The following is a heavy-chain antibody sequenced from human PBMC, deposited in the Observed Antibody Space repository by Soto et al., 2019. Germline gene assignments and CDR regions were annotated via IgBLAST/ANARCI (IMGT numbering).Heavy chain of an antibody. CDR3: SKPGKTTVPSFDY. CDR2: ISGSGGST. CDR1: GFTFSSYA. V-gene: IGHV3-23*01. Sequence: EVQLLESGGGLVQPGGSLRLSCAASGFTFSSYAMSWVRQAPGKGLEWVSAISGSGGSTYYADSVKGGFTISRDNSKNTLYLQMNSRRAEDTAVYYCSKPGKTTVPSFDYWGQGTLVTVSS. J-gene: IGHJ4*02. D-gene: IGHD4-17*01.